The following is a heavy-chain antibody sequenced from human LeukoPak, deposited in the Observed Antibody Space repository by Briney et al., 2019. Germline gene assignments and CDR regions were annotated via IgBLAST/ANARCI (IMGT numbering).Heavy chain of an antibody. J-gene: IGHJ4*02. CDR1: GFTFSSYG. D-gene: IGHD3-3*01. CDR2: IWYDGSNK. CDR3: ARDGVGFDY. Sequence: HPGRSLRLSCAASGFTFSSYGMHWVRQAPGKGLEWVAVIWYDGSNKYYADSVKGRFTISRDNSKNTLYLQTNSLRAEDTAVYYCARDGVGFDYWGQGTLVTVSS. V-gene: IGHV3-33*01.